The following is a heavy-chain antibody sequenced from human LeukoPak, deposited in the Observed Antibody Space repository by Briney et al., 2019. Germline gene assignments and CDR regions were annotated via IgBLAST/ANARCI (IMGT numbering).Heavy chain of an antibody. J-gene: IGHJ4*02. CDR2: INPNSGGT. CDR1: GYTFTGYY. V-gene: IGHV1-2*02. D-gene: IGHD3-9*01. Sequence: ASVKVSCKASGYTFTGYYMHWVRQAPGQGLEWMGWINPNSGGTNYAQKFQGRVTMTRDTSISTAYMELSRLRSDDTAVYYCARPDYDILTGYYSWGQGTLVTVSS. CDR3: ARPDYDILTGYYS.